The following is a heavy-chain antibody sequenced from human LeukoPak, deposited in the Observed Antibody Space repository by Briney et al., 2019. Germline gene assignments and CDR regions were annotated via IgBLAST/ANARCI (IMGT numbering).Heavy chain of an antibody. CDR1: GGSISSYY. J-gene: IGHJ6*03. D-gene: IGHD3-3*01. CDR3: ARDEYDFWSGLDDTYYYYYMDV. Sequence: PSETLSLTCTVSGGSISSYYWSWIRQPAGKGLEWIGRIYTSGSTNYNPSLKSRVTMSVDTSKNQFSLKLSSVTAAATAVYYCARDEYDFWSGLDDTYYYYYMDVWGKGTTVTVSS. CDR2: IYTSGST. V-gene: IGHV4-4*07.